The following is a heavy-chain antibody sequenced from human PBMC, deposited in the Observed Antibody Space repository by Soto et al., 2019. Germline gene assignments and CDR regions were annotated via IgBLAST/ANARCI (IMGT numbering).Heavy chain of an antibody. V-gene: IGHV4-59*08. CDR1: GGSISSYY. CDR2: IYYSGST. D-gene: IGHD4-17*01. CDR3: ARLGAYGDDMGLVDY. Sequence: QLQLQESGPGLVKPSETLSLTCTVSGGSISSYYWGWIRQPPGKGLEWIGYIYYSGSTTYNPSLKSRVTISVDTSKNQFSLKLSSVTAADTAMYYCARLGAYGDDMGLVDYWGQGTLVTVSS. J-gene: IGHJ4*02.